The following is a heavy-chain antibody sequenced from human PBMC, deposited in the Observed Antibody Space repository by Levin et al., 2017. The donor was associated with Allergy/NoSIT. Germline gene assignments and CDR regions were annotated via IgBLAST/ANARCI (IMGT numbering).Heavy chain of an antibody. D-gene: IGHD2-2*01. Sequence: PGGSLRLSCAASGFTFSNYWMHWVRQAPGKGLVWVSHINSDGSNTNYADSVKGRFTISRDNAKNTLYLQMNSLRDEDTPVYYCARGGCRSTSCLDNWGQGTLVTVSP. V-gene: IGHV3-74*01. CDR1: GFTFSNYW. CDR2: INSDGSNT. J-gene: IGHJ4*02. CDR3: ARGGCRSTSCLDN.